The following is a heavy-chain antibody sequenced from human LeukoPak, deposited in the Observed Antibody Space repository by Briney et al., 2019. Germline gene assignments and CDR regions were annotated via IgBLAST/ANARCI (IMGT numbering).Heavy chain of an antibody. CDR2: IYYSGST. Sequence: PSETLSLTCTVSGGSISSYYWSWIRQPPGKGLEWIGYIYYSGSTNYNPSLKSRVTISVDTPKNQFSLKLSSVTAADTAVYYCASVRYFDWLLAYWGQGTLVTVSS. J-gene: IGHJ4*02. CDR1: GGSISSYY. CDR3: ASVRYFDWLLAY. V-gene: IGHV4-59*01. D-gene: IGHD3-9*01.